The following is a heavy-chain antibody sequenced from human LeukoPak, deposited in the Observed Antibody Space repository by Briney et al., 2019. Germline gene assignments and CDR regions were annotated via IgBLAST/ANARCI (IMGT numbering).Heavy chain of an antibody. CDR1: GFTFTSSA. J-gene: IGHJ4*02. V-gene: IGHV1-58*02. CDR3: AKDRWRDGSSSFDN. CDR2: IVVGSGNT. Sequence: GASVKVSCKASGFTFTSSAMQWVRQARGQRLEWIGWIVVGSGNTNYAQKFQEGVTMTTDTSTSTAYMELRSLRSDDTAVYYCAKDRWRDGSSSFDNWGQGTLVTVSS. D-gene: IGHD6-6*01.